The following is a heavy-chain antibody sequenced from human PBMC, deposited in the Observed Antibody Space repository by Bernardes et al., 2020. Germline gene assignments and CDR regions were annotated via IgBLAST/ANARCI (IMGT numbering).Heavy chain of an antibody. Sequence: ASVKVSCKASGYSSTSYDINSVRQAIAQGLEWMGWMNPNSGNTGYAQKFQGRVTMTRNTSISTAYMELSSLKSEDTAVYYCARVELYVLSWYFDLWGRGTLVTVSS. J-gene: IGHJ2*01. CDR2: MNPNSGNT. V-gene: IGHV1-8*01. CDR1: GYSSTSYD. CDR3: ARVELYVLSWYFDL. D-gene: IGHD2-8*01.